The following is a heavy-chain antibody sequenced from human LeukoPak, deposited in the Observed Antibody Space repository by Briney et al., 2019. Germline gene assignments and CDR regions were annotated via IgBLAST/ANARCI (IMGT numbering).Heavy chain of an antibody. CDR2: IHPGDSDT. V-gene: IGHV5-51*01. Sequence: GESLKISCKGSGYSFTSYWIGWVRQMPGKGLEYMGIIHPGDSDTRYSPSLQGQVTTSVDRSSSTAYIQWSRLKASDTAMYYCATHPGGLQSGFDNWGQGTLVTVSS. CDR1: GYSFTSYW. D-gene: IGHD5-24*01. CDR3: ATHPGGLQSGFDN. J-gene: IGHJ4*02.